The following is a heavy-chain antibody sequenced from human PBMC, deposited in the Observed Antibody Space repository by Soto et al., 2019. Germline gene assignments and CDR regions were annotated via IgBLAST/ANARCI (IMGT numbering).Heavy chain of an antibody. CDR1: GGSISSRGYY. CDR3: ARQEPAPLADD. V-gene: IGHV4-39*01. D-gene: IGHD1-26*01. J-gene: IGHJ4*02. Sequence: SETLSLTCTVSGGSISSRGYYWAWIRQPPGKRLEWIGSMFYSGSTYYNPSLKSRVTISADTSKNQFSLNLTSVTAADTAMYYCARQEPAPLADDWGQGTLVTVSS. CDR2: MFYSGST.